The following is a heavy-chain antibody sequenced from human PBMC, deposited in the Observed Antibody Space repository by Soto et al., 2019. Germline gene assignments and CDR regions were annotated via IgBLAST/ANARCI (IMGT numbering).Heavy chain of an antibody. CDR2: IIPLFGTA. V-gene: IGHV1-69*13. J-gene: IGHJ4*02. D-gene: IGHD3-22*01. Sequence: SVKVSCKASGGTFNNCAISWVRQAPGQGLEWMGGIIPLFGTANYAQKFQGRVTITADESTSTAYMELRSLRSEDTAVYYCARGVHYDSSGYYYFYWGQGTLVTVSS. CDR1: GGTFNNCA. CDR3: ARGVHYDSSGYYYFY.